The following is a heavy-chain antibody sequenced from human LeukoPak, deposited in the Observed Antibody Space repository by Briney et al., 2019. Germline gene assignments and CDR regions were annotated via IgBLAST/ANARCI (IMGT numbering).Heavy chain of an antibody. CDR2: IYYSGST. J-gene: IGHJ4*02. D-gene: IGHD3-22*01. CDR3: ARARITMIAIFDY. CDR1: GGSISSGNYY. Sequence: PSQTLSLTCTVSGGSISSGNYYWSWIRQPAGKGLEWIGSIYYSGSTYYNPSLKSRVTISVDTSKNQFSLKLSSVTAADTAVYYCARARITMIAIFDYWGQGTLVTVSS. V-gene: IGHV4-39*01.